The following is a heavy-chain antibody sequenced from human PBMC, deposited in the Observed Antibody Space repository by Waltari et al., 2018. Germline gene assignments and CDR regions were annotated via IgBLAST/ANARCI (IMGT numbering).Heavy chain of an antibody. V-gene: IGHV4-38-2*01. J-gene: IGHJ5*02. CDR2: IYHSGST. Sequence: QVQLQESGPGLVKPSETLSLTCAVSGYSISSGYYWGWIRQPPGKGLEWIGSIYHSGSTYYTPSLKSRVTISVDTSKSPFAPKLSSVTAADTAVYYCARHISYSWFDPWGQGTLVTVSS. CDR1: GYSISSGYY. CDR3: ARHISYSWFDP. D-gene: IGHD2-2*02.